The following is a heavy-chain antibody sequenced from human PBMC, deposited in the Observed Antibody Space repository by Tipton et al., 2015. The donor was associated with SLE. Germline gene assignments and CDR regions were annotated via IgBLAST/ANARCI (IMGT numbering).Heavy chain of an antibody. D-gene: IGHD1-26*01. Sequence: LRLSCAVYGGSFSGYYWSWIRQPPGKGLEWIGEINHSGSTNYNPSPKSRVTISVDTSKNQFSLKLSSVTAADTAVYYCARGELYWSFDLWGRGTLVTVSS. CDR1: GGSFSGYY. CDR3: ARGELYWSFDL. J-gene: IGHJ2*01. CDR2: INHSGST. V-gene: IGHV4-34*01.